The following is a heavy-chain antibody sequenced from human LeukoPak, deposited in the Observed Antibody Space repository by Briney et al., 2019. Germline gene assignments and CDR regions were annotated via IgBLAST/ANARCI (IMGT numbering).Heavy chain of an antibody. V-gene: IGHV4-59*01. CDR1: GGSFSGYY. CDR3: ARADPYDFWSGYYSVYYYYMDV. CDR2: IYYSGSN. J-gene: IGHJ6*03. Sequence: PSETLSLTCAVYGGSFSGYYWSWIRQPPGKGLEGIGYIYYSGSNNYNPSLKSRVTISVDTSKNQFSLKLSSVTAADTAVYYCARADPYDFWSGYYSVYYYYMDVWGKGTTVTVSS. D-gene: IGHD3-3*01.